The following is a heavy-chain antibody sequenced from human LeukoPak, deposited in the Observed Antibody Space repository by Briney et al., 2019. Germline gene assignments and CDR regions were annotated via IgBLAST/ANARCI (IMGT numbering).Heavy chain of an antibody. J-gene: IGHJ4*02. D-gene: IGHD2-2*01. Sequence: GGSLRLSCAASELTFITYGMTWVRQAPGKGLEWVSAISGNGGYTYYADSIKGRFTISRDNSKNTLYLQMNSLRAEDTALYHCARVSRYCSSTSCYALDYWGQGTLVTVSS. CDR2: ISGNGGYT. V-gene: IGHV3-23*01. CDR1: ELTFITYG. CDR3: ARVSRYCSSTSCYALDY.